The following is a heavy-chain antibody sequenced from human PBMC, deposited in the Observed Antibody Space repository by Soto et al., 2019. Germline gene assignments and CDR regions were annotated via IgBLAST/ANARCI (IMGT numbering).Heavy chain of an antibody. J-gene: IGHJ6*02. CDR1: GFTFSSYA. CDR2: ISYDGSNK. CDR3: VKERCSQLAYYYYCGIDV. Sequence: AGGSLRLSCAASGFTFSSYAMHWVRQAPGKGLEWVAVISYDGSNKYYADSVKGRFTISRDNSKNTLYLQMNSLRAEDTAVYYCVKERCSQLAYYYYCGIDVWGQGTTVTVSS. V-gene: IGHV3-30-3*01. D-gene: IGHD6-6*01.